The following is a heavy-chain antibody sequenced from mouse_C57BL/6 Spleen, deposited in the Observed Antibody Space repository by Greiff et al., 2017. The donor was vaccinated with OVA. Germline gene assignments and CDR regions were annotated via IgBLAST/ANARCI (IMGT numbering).Heavy chain of an antibody. V-gene: IGHV3-6*01. CDR1: GYSITSGYY. CDR3: ARDYDYEAMDY. J-gene: IGHJ4*01. CDR2: ISYDGSN. Sequence: EVKLEESGPGLVKPSQSLSLTCSVTGYSITSGYYWNWIRQFPGNKLEWMGYISYDGSNNYNPSLKNRISITRDTSKNQFFLKLNSVTTEDTATYYCARDYDYEAMDYWGQGTSVTVSS.